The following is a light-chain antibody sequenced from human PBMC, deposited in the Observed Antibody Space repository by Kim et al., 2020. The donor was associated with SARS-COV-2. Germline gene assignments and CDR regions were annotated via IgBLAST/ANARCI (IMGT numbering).Light chain of an antibody. CDR1: QDIRTH. CDR3: QQSDSAPT. Sequence: AAAVGERVTVTCRASQDIRTHLNWYQQKPGKAPELLIYFASILQSVVPSRFSGSGSGTDFTLTIDSLQPEDFATYYCQQSDSAPTFGQGTRLEIK. CDR2: FAS. J-gene: IGKJ5*01. V-gene: IGKV1-39*01.